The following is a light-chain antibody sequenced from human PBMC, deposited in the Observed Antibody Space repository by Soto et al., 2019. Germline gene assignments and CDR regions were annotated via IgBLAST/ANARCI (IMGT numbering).Light chain of an antibody. CDR2: KAS. J-gene: IGKJ5*01. Sequence: DIQMTQSPSTLSATVRDKVTNTCRASQSISSWLAWYQQKPGKAPKLLIYKASSLESGVPSRFSGSGSGTEFTLTISSLQPDDFATYYCQQYNSYLITFGQGTRLEIK. CDR1: QSISSW. CDR3: QQYNSYLIT. V-gene: IGKV1-5*03.